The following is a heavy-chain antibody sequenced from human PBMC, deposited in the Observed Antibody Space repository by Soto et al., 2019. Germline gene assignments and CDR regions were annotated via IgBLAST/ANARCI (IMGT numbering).Heavy chain of an antibody. D-gene: IGHD5-18*01. CDR3: AEDRPDTSWGGAYYYCGLDV. CDR2: ISYDGTEK. J-gene: IGHJ6*02. CDR1: GFTFTNFG. V-gene: IGHV3-30*18. Sequence: QVQLVESGGGVVQPGRSLRLSCAASGFTFTNFGMHWVRQAPGKGLGWVAAISYDGTEKYYADSLKGRFTISRDSSKKGVYRQVASLSGEETAVYYGAEDRPDTSWGGAYYYCGLDVWGQGTTVTVAS.